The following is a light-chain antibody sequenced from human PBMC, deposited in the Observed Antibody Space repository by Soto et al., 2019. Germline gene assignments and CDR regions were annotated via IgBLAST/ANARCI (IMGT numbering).Light chain of an antibody. CDR1: QSVSSSY. CDR3: QQYGTWPHT. Sequence: EIVSTPFPGNLSVSRGERAPXSCRASQSVSSSYLAWYQQKPGQAPRLLIYGASIRATGIPDRFSGSGSGTDFTLTISRLEPEDFAVYYCQQYGTWPHTFGGGTKVDIK. V-gene: IGKV3-20*01. J-gene: IGKJ4*01. CDR2: GAS.